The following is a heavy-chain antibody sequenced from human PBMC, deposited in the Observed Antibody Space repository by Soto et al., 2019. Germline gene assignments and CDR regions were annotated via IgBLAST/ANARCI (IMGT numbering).Heavy chain of an antibody. V-gene: IGHV3-23*01. D-gene: IGHD3-3*01. CDR2: ISGSGGST. CDR3: AKDRRFLEWLPPYYYYMDV. CDR1: GFTFSSYA. Sequence: EVQLLESGGGLVQPGGSLRLSCAASGFTFSSYAMSWVRQAPGKGLEWVSAISGSGGSTYYADSVKGRFTIPRDNSKNTLYLQMNSLRAEDTAVYYCAKDRRFLEWLPPYYYYMDVWGKGTTVTVSS. J-gene: IGHJ6*03.